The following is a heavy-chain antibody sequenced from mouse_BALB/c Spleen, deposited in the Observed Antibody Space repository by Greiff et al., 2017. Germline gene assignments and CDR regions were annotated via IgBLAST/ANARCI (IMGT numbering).Heavy chain of an antibody. Sequence: EAKLVESGGGLVKPGGSLKLSCAASGFTFSSYTMSWVRQTPEKRLEWVATISSGGSYTYYPDSVKGRFTISRDNAKNTLYLQMSSLKSEDTAMYYCTTVVATDAMDYWGQGTSVTVSS. CDR3: TTVVATDAMDY. CDR1: GFTFSSYT. CDR2: ISSGGSYT. D-gene: IGHD1-1*01. J-gene: IGHJ4*01. V-gene: IGHV5-6-4*01.